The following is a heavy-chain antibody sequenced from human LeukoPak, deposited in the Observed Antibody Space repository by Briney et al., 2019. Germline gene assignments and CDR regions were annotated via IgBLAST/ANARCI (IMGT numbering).Heavy chain of an antibody. D-gene: IGHD5-24*01. J-gene: IGHJ4*02. CDR3: ARVRDGYNQYYFDY. CDR1: GGSISSYY. V-gene: IGHV4-59*01. Sequence: SETLSLTCTVSGGSISSYYWSWIRQPPGKGLEWIGYIYYSGSTNYNPSLKSRVTISVDTSKNQFSLKLSSVTAADTAVYYCARVRDGYNQYYFDYWGQGTLVTVSS. CDR2: IYYSGST.